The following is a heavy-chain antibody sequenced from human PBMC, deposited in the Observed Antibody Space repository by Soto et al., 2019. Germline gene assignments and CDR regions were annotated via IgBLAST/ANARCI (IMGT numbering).Heavy chain of an antibody. J-gene: IGHJ6*03. V-gene: IGHV1-18*01. D-gene: IGHD6-13*01. CDR1: GYTFTSYG. Sequence: ASVKVSCKASGYTFTSYGISWVRQAPGQGLEWMGWISAYNGNTNYAQKLQGRVTMTTDTSTSTAYMELRSLRSDDTAVYYCARDPYSSSWYPHYYYYMDVWGKGTTVTVSS. CDR2: ISAYNGNT. CDR3: ARDPYSSSWYPHYYYYMDV.